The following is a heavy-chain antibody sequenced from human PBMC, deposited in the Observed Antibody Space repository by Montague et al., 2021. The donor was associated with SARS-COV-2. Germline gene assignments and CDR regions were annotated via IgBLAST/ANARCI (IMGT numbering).Heavy chain of an antibody. V-gene: IGHV2-70*11. Sequence: PALVKPTQTLTLTCTFSGFSPSTSGMCVSWIRQPPGKALEWLARIDWDDDKYYSTSLKTRLTISKDTSKNQVVLTMTNMDPVDTATYYCARILVTVNAFDLWGQGTMVTVSS. CDR1: GFSPSTSGMC. CDR2: IDWDDDK. J-gene: IGHJ3*01. D-gene: IGHD4-17*01. CDR3: ARILVTVNAFDL.